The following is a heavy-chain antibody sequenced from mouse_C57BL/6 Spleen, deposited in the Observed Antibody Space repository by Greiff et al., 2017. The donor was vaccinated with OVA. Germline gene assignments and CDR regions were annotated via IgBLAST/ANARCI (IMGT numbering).Heavy chain of an antibody. V-gene: IGHV7-3*01. Sequence: EVMLVESGGGLVQPGGSLSLSCAASGFTFTDYYMSWVRQPPGKALEWLGFIRNKANGYTTEYSASVQGRFTISRDNSQSILYLQMNALRAEDSATYYCARGEYDVGYYFDYWGQGTTLTVSS. CDR1: GFTFTDYY. CDR2: IRNKANGYTT. D-gene: IGHD2-4*01. J-gene: IGHJ2*01. CDR3: ARGEYDVGYYFDY.